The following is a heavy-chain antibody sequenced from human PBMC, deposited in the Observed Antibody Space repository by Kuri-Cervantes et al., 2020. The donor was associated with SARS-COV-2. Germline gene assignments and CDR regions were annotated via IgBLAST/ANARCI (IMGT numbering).Heavy chain of an antibody. CDR3: ARDVFPAYYYDSSGPTPGMW. J-gene: IGHJ4*02. V-gene: IGHV1-46*01. CDR1: GYTFTSYY. D-gene: IGHD3-22*01. CDR2: INPSGGST. Sequence: ASVKVSCKASGYTFTSYYMHWVRQAPGQGLEWMGIINPSGGSTSYAQKFQGRVTMTRDTSTSTVYMELSSLRSEVTAVYYCARDVFPAYYYDSSGPTPGMWWGQGTLVTVSS.